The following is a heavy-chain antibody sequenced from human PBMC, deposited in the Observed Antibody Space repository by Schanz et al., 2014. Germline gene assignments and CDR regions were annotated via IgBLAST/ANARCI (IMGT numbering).Heavy chain of an antibody. CDR1: GFTFSSHW. CDR2: INGDGSRT. J-gene: IGHJ3*02. V-gene: IGHV3-74*01. Sequence: EVQLVQSGGGLVQPGGSLRLSCAASGFTFSSHWMHWVRQAPGKGLVWVSRINGDGSRTAYADSVKGRFTISRDNAKNTLYLQMNSLRAEDTAVYYCAKSDAFDIWGQGTLVNVSS. CDR3: AKSDAFDI.